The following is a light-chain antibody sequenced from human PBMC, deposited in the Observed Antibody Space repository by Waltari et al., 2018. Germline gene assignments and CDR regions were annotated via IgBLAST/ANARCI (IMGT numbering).Light chain of an antibody. CDR2: EVT. J-gene: IGLJ3*02. CDR1: SSDVGRYNY. V-gene: IGLV2-8*01. Sequence: QSALTQPPSASGSPGQSVPISCTGPSSDVGRYNYVSWYQQHPGKAPKLIIYEVTKWPSGVPDRFSGSKSGNTASLTVSGLQAEDEADYYCSSYAGSNNWVFGGGTKLTVL. CDR3: SSYAGSNNWV.